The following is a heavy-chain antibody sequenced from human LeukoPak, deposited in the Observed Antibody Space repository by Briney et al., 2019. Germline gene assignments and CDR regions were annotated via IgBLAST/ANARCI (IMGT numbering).Heavy chain of an antibody. CDR1: GFTFSDYY. CDR2: ISSSGSTI. J-gene: IGHJ4*02. V-gene: IGHV3-11*04. D-gene: IGHD3-3*01. Sequence: GGSLRLSCAASGFTFSDYYMSWIRQAPGKGPEWVSYISSSGSTIYYADSVKGRFTISRDNAKNSLYLQMNSLRAEDTAVYYCARAYDFWSGYYTGIDYWGQGTLVTVSS. CDR3: ARAYDFWSGYYTGIDY.